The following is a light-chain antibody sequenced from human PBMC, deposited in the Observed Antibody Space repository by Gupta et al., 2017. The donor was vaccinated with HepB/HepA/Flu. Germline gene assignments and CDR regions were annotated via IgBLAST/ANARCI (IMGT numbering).Light chain of an antibody. CDR2: SAS. V-gene: IGKV1-12*01. CDR1: QDISSC. CDR3: QQANSFPVT. J-gene: IGKJ4*01. Sequence: DIQMTQSPSSVSASVGDRVTITCRASQDISSCLAWYQQKPGKAPNLLIYSASNLQSGVPSRFSGSGSGTDFTLTISSLQPEDFATYYCQQANSFPVTFGGGTEVEI.